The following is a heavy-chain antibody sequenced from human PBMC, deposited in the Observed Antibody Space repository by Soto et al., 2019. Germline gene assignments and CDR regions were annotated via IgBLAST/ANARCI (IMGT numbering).Heavy chain of an antibody. V-gene: IGHV3-48*01. CDR3: ARDRYSSGWYDFDY. CDR1: GVTFSASG. CDR2: ISSSSSTI. Sequence: PGGSLRLSCAASGVTFSASGMNWVRQAPGKGLEWVSYISSSSSTIYYADSVKGRFTISRDNAKNSLYLQMNSLRAEDTAVYYCARDRYSSGWYDFDYWGKGTLVTVSS. D-gene: IGHD6-19*01. J-gene: IGHJ4*02.